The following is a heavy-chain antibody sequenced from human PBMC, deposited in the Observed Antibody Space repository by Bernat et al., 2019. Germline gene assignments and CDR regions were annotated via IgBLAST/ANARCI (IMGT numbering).Heavy chain of an antibody. J-gene: IGHJ3*02. CDR1: GGTFSSYA. V-gene: IGHV1-69*06. CDR3: ARGSLDIVVVPAAAHDAFDI. CDR2: IIPIFGTA. D-gene: IGHD2-2*01. Sequence: QVQLVQSGAEVKKPGASVKVSCKASGGTFSSYAISWVRQAPGQGLEWMGGIIPIFGTANYAQKFQGRVTITADKSTSTAYMELSSLRSEDTDVYYCARGSLDIVVVPAAAHDAFDIWGQGTMVTVSS.